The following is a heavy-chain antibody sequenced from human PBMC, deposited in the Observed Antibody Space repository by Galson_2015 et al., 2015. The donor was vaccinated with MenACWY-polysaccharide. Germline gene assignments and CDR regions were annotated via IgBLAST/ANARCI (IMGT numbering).Heavy chain of an antibody. V-gene: IGHV3-9*01. CDR1: GFTFDDYA. CDR2: ISWNSGSI. Sequence: SLRLSCAASGFTFDDYAMHWVRQAPGKGLEWVSGISWNSGSIGYADSVKGRFTISRDNAKNSLYLQMNSLRAEDTALYYCAKETTIYYYMDVWGKGTTVTVSS. D-gene: IGHD5-24*01. J-gene: IGHJ6*03. CDR3: AKETTIYYYMDV.